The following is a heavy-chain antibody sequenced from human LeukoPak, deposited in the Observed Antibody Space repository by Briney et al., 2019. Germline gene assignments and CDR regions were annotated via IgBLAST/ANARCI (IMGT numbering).Heavy chain of an antibody. CDR1: GFTFDDYA. D-gene: IGHD3-16*01. CDR3: AKVRYDQYYFDY. V-gene: IGHV3-9*01. J-gene: IGHJ4*02. CDR2: ISWNSGSI. Sequence: GGSLRLSCAASGFTFDDYAMHWVRQAPGKGLEWVSGISWNSGSIGYADSVKGRLTISRDNAKNSLYLQMNSLRAEDTALYYCAKVRYDQYYFDYWGQGTLVTVSS.